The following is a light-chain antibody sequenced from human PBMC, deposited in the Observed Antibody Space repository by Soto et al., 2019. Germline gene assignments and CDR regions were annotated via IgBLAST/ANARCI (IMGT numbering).Light chain of an antibody. CDR3: SSYTSGSTLVV. J-gene: IGLJ3*02. Sequence: QSALTQPASVSGSPGQSITISCTGTSSDVGGYNFVSWYQHLPGKAPKLMIYDVSNRSSGVSNRFSGSKSGNTASLTISGLQAEDEADYYCSSYTSGSTLVVFGGGTQLTVL. CDR1: SSDVGGYNF. CDR2: DVS. V-gene: IGLV2-14*03.